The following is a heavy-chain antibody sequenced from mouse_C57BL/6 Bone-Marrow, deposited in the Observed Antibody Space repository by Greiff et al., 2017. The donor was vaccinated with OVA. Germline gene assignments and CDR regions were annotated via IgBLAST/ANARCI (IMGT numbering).Heavy chain of an antibody. CDR2: ISSGSSTI. V-gene: IGHV5-17*01. CDR1: GFTFSDYG. J-gene: IGHJ2*01. CDR3: AREGIAYYSNFLFDY. Sequence: EVKVVESGGGLVKPGGSLKLSCAASGFTFSDYGMHWVRQAPEKGLEWVAYISSGSSTIYYADTVKGRFTISRDNAKNTLFLQMTSLRSEDTAMYYCAREGIAYYSNFLFDYWGQGTTLTVSS. D-gene: IGHD2-5*01.